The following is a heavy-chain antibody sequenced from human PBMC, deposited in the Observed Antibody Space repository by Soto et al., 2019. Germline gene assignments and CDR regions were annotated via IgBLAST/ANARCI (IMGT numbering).Heavy chain of an antibody. D-gene: IGHD4-17*01. J-gene: IGHJ4*02. Sequence: QAQLQESGPGLVMPSGTLSLTCAVPGGSISSSNWWSWDRQPPGRGMEWIGETYHSGSTNYNPSRKRRATRADDKPKNEYALKPSAVTAAGTGGYYWARKEDYGDYAGLLGYWGQGTLVAVSS. CDR3: ARKEDYGDYAGLLGY. V-gene: IGHV4-4*02. CDR1: GGSISSSNW. CDR2: TYHSGST.